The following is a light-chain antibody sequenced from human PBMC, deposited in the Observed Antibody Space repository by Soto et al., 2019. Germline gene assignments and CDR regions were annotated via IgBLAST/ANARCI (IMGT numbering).Light chain of an antibody. V-gene: IGKV3-20*01. CDR3: QQYGNSPFT. J-gene: IGKJ2*01. Sequence: EIALTQSPGTLSLSPGERATLSCRASQSVSSNYLAWYQQKPGQAPRLLIYDASSRATGIPDRFSGSGSGTDFTLTISRLEPEDFAVYYCQQYGNSPFTFGRGTKLEIK. CDR2: DAS. CDR1: QSVSSNY.